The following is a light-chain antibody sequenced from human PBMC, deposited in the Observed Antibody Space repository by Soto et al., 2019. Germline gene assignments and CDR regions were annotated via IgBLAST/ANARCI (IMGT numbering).Light chain of an antibody. J-gene: IGKJ4*01. V-gene: IGKV1-12*02. Sequence: DIQMTQSPSSVSASVGDRVTITCRASQGISRWLAWYQQKPGKAPKLLIYGASNLQSGVPSRFSGGASGTDLTLTITTLQPEDFATYYCQQANSFLSFGGGTKVEIK. CDR3: QQANSFLS. CDR2: GAS. CDR1: QGISRW.